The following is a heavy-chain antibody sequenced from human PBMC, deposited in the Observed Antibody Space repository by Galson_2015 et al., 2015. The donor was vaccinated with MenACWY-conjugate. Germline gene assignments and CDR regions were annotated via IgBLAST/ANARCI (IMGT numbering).Heavy chain of an antibody. J-gene: IGHJ3*02. Sequence: SLRLSCAASGFTVSSNYMSWVRQSPEKGLEWVSIIYSGGNTYYADSVKGRFTISRDNSKNTVYLQMNTLGAEGTAVYYCARVSVAVASDAFDIWGQGTMVTVSS. D-gene: IGHD6-19*01. CDR2: IYSGGNT. V-gene: IGHV3-53*01. CDR3: ARVSVAVASDAFDI. CDR1: GFTVSSNY.